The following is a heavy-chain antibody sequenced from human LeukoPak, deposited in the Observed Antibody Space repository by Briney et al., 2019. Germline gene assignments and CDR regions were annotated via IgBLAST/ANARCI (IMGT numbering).Heavy chain of an antibody. CDR3: AKDLDYYDSSGYYYY. Sequence: GGSLRLSCAASGFTFSSYAMSWVRQAPGKGLEWVSAISGSGGSTYCADSVKGRFTISRDNSKNTLYLQMNSLRAEDTAVYYCAKDLDYYDSSGYYYYWGQGTLVTVSS. CDR1: GFTFSSYA. D-gene: IGHD3-22*01. V-gene: IGHV3-23*01. J-gene: IGHJ4*02. CDR2: ISGSGGST.